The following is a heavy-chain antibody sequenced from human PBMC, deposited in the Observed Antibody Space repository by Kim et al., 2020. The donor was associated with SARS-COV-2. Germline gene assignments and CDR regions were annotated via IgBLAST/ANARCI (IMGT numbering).Heavy chain of an antibody. CDR2: IIPIFGTA. CDR3: ASWGHDSSGYYYDDY. Sequence: SVKVSCKASGGTFSSYAISWVRQAPGQGLEWMGGIIPIFGTANYAQKFQGRVTITADESTSTAYMELSSLRSEDTAVYYCASWGHDSSGYYYDDYWGQGTLVTVSS. V-gene: IGHV1-69*13. D-gene: IGHD3-22*01. J-gene: IGHJ4*02. CDR1: GGTFSSYA.